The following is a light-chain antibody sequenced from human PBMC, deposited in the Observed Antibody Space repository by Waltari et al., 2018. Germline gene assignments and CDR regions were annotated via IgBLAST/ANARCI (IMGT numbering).Light chain of an antibody. CDR3: QQAHSFPLT. V-gene: IGKV1-12*01. Sequence: DIQVTQSPSSVSASVGDRVTITCRASQDISRWLTWYQQKPGKVPKLLIFAASNLQSGVPSRFSGSGSGTDFTLTINSLQPDDFAIYYCQQAHSFPLTFGGGTKVEIK. CDR2: AAS. CDR1: QDISRW. J-gene: IGKJ4*01.